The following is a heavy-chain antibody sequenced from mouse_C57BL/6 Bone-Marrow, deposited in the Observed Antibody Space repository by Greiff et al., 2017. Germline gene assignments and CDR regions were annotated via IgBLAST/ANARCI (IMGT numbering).Heavy chain of an antibody. CDR2: IDPSDSYT. J-gene: IGHJ3*01. CDR3: ARGGFAY. Sequence: VQLQQSGAELMKPGASVKLSCKATGYTFTGYWIEWVKQRPGQGLEWIGEIDPSDSYTNYNQKFKGKATLTVDTSSSTAYMQLSSLTSEDSAVYYCARGGFAYWGQGTLVTVSA. CDR1: GYTFTGYW. V-gene: IGHV1-50*01.